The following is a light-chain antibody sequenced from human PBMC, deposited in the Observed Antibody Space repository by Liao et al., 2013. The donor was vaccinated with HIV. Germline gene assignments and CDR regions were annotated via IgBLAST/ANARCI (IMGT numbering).Light chain of an antibody. V-gene: IGLV3-21*01. CDR2: DDG. J-gene: IGLJ2*01. CDR1: NIGSKS. Sequence: SYELTQPPSVSVAPGKTARITCGGNNIGSKSVHWYQQKPGQAPVVVIYDDGDRPSGIPERFSGSNSGNTATLTISGTQPMDEADYYCQAWASGVVFGGGTKLTVL. CDR3: QAWASGVV.